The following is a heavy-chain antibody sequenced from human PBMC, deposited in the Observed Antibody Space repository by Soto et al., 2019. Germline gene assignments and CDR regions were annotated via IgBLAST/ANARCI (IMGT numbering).Heavy chain of an antibody. CDR1: GGSISSYY. CDR2: IYYSGST. D-gene: IGHD3-3*01. Sequence: PSETLSLTCTVSGGSISSYYWSWIRQPPGKGLEWIGYIYYSGSTNYNPSLKSRVTISVDTSKNQFSLKLSSVTAADTAVYYCARESIFGLPGAFDIWGQGTMVTVSS. J-gene: IGHJ3*02. V-gene: IGHV4-59*01. CDR3: ARESIFGLPGAFDI.